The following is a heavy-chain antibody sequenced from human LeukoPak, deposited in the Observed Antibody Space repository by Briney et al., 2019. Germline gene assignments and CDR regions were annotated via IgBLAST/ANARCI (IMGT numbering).Heavy chain of an antibody. CDR1: GYSFTSYW. J-gene: IGHJ5*01. D-gene: IGHD6-13*01. Sequence: GESLKISCKGSGYSFTSYWIGWVRQMPGKGLEWMGIIYPGDYDTRYSPSFQGQVTISADKSISIAYLQWSSLTASDSAMYYCARAGYSSSWYRGNWFDSWGQGTLVTVSP. CDR2: IYPGDYDT. V-gene: IGHV5-51*01. CDR3: ARAGYSSSWYRGNWFDS.